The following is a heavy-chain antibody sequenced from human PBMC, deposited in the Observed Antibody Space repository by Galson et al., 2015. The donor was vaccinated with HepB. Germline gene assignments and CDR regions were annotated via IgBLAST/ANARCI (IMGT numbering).Heavy chain of an antibody. Sequence: SVKVSCKASGYTFTSYYMHWVRQAPGQGLEWMGWISAYNGNTNYAQKLQGRVTMTTDTSTSTAYMELRSLRSDDTAVYYCARLRYFDWPAPLGGTVDYWGQGTLVTVSS. CDR2: ISAYNGNT. J-gene: IGHJ4*02. D-gene: IGHD3-9*01. CDR3: ARLRYFDWPAPLGGTVDY. V-gene: IGHV1-18*04. CDR1: GYTFTSYY.